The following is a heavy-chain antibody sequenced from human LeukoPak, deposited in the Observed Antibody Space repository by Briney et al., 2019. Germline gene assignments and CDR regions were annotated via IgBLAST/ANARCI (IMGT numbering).Heavy chain of an antibody. D-gene: IGHD3-10*01. CDR3: AKLSLSGRSQSADY. J-gene: IGHJ4*02. CDR2: IYSGGST. V-gene: IGHV3-53*01. CDR1: GFTVSSNY. Sequence: HPGGSLRLSCAASGFTVSSNYMSWVRQAPGKGLEWVSVIYSGGSTYYADSVKGRFTISRDNSKNTLYLQMNSLRAEDTAVYYCAKLSLSGRSQSADYWGQGTLVTVSS.